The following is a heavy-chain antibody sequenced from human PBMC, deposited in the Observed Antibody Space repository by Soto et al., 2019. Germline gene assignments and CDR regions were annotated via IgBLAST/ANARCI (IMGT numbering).Heavy chain of an antibody. D-gene: IGHD2-2*01. V-gene: IGHV3-7*03. CDR1: GFTFSSYW. CDR3: ARDPLKYCSSTSCPPYYYYGMDV. J-gene: IGHJ6*02. CDR2: IKQDGSEK. Sequence: GGSLRLSCAASGFTFSSYWMSWVRQAPGKGLEWVANIKQDGSEKYYVDSVKGRFTISRDNAKNSLYLQMNSLRAEDTAVYYCARDPLKYCSSTSCPPYYYYGMDVWGQGTTVTVSS.